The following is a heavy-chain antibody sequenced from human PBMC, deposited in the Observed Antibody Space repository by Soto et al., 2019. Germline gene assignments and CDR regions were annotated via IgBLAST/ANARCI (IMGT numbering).Heavy chain of an antibody. D-gene: IGHD2-2*01. CDR2: ISGYNGDS. V-gene: IGHV1-18*01. J-gene: IGHJ4*02. Sequence: ASVKVSCKASGYTFTRHAISWVRQAPGQGLEWMGWISGYNGDSNYAQKFQGRVTMTTDMTTDTSTYTAYMELRSLRSDDTAVYYCARPGSGDCSSNSCAAPYDYWGQGTLVTVSS. CDR3: ARPGSGDCSSNSCAAPYDY. CDR1: GYTFTRHA.